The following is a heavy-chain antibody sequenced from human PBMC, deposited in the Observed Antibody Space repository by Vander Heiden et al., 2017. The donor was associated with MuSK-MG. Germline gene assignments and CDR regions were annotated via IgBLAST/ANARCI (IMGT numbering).Heavy chain of an antibody. Sequence: EVQLVESGGGSITPGGSLRLSCATSGFTFNKAWMNWVRQAPGKGLEWVGRIKTETDGGTTDFAAAVKGRFTISRDDSKSTLFLQMNSLRTEDTGVYYCTTEGYYDFWDAYSLGHHWGQGTLVNVSS. D-gene: IGHD3-3*01. CDR1: GFTFNKAW. J-gene: IGHJ5*02. V-gene: IGHV3-15*01. CDR2: IKTETDGGTT. CDR3: TTEGYYDFWDAYSLGHH.